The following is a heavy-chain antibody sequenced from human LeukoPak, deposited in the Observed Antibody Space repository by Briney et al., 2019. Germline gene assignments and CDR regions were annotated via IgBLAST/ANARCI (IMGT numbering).Heavy chain of an antibody. CDR2: ISGSGGST. CDR3: AKGLRSSSWYEFDY. J-gene: IGHJ4*02. Sequence: GGSLRLSCAASGFTFSSYAMSWVRQAPGKGLEWVSAISGSGGSTYYADSVKGRFTISRDNSKNTLYLQMNSLRAEDRAVYYCAKGLRSSSWYEFDYWGQGTLVTVSS. V-gene: IGHV3-23*01. D-gene: IGHD6-13*01. CDR1: GFTFSSYA.